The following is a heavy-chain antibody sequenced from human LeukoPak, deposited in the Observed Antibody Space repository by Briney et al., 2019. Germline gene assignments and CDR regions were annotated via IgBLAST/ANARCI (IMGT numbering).Heavy chain of an antibody. CDR1: GFNFSSYG. J-gene: IGHJ4*02. CDR3: AKAPPGGSSSSEAFDY. CDR2: ISYDGSNK. V-gene: IGHV3-30*18. Sequence: GGSLRLSCAASGFNFSSYGMHWVRQTAGKGLEWVAVISYDGSNKYYADSVKGRFTISRDNSKNTLYLQMNSLRPEDTAVYYCAKAPPGGSSSSEAFDYWGQGTLVTVSS. D-gene: IGHD6-6*01.